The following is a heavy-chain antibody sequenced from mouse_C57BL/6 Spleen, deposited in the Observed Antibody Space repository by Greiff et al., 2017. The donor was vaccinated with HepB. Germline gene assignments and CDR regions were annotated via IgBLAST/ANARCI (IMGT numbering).Heavy chain of an antibody. J-gene: IGHJ4*01. CDR1: GYAFSSSW. CDR3: ARSVVPYAMDY. V-gene: IGHV1-82*01. D-gene: IGHD1-1*01. Sequence: VQLQQSGPELVKPGASVKISCKASGYAFSSSWMNWVKQRPGKGLEWIGRIYPGDGDANYNGKFKGKATLTADKSSSTAYMQLSSLTSEDSAVYLCARSVVPYAMDYWGQGTSVTVSS. CDR2: IYPGDGDA.